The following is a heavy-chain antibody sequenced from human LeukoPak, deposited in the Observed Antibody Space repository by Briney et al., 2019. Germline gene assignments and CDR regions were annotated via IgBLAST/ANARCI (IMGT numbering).Heavy chain of an antibody. CDR2: IYPRDGST. V-gene: IGHV1-46*01. CDR3: ARRGDTYYDILTGSMDY. Sequence: ASVKVSCKASGYTFTSNYIHWVRQAPGQGLEWMGMIYPRDGSTSYAQKFQGRDTVTRDTSTSTVYMELSSLRSEDTAVCYCARRGDTYYDILTGSMDYWGQGTLVTVSS. J-gene: IGHJ4*02. CDR1: GYTFTSNY. D-gene: IGHD3-9*01.